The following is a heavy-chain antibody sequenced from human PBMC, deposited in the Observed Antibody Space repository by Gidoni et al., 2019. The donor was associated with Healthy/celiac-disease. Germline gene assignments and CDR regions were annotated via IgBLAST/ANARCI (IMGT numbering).Heavy chain of an antibody. V-gene: IGHV4-39*07. CDR2: IYYSGST. J-gene: IGHJ6*02. CDR1: GGSIRSSSYY. Sequence: QLQLQESGPGLVKPSETLSLTCTVSGGSIRSSSYYWGWIRQPPGKGLEWIGSIYYSGSTYYNPSLKSRVTISVDTSKNQFSLKLSSVTAADTAVYYCARDFEDYYDSSGYPGQGMDVWGQGTTVTVSS. D-gene: IGHD3-22*01. CDR3: ARDFEDYYDSSGYPGQGMDV.